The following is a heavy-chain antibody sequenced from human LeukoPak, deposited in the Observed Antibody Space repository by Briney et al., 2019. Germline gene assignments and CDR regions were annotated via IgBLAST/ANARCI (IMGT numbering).Heavy chain of an antibody. Sequence: GGSLRLSCAASGFTVSSNYMRWVRQAPGKGLEWVSVIYSGGSTYYADSVKGRFTISRHNSKNTLYLQMNSLRAEDTAVYYCARADIDYYDSSGYYFHAFDIWGQGTMVTVSS. D-gene: IGHD3-22*01. CDR2: IYSGGST. CDR3: ARADIDYYDSSGYYFHAFDI. V-gene: IGHV3-53*04. CDR1: GFTVSSNY. J-gene: IGHJ3*02.